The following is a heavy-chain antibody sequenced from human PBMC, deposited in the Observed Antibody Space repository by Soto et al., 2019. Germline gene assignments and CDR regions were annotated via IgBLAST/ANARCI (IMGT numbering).Heavy chain of an antibody. Sequence: QVQLVQSGAEVKKPGASVKVSCKTSGYTFTNFGLSWVRQAPGQGLEWMGWISAYNGNTNYAQNFQGRATMTTDTSTSTAYMELRSLRSDDTAVYCARGGTPIDYWGQGTLVTVSS. CDR3: ARGGTPIDY. V-gene: IGHV1-18*01. CDR1: GYTFTNFG. J-gene: IGHJ4*02. D-gene: IGHD1-26*01. CDR2: ISAYNGNT.